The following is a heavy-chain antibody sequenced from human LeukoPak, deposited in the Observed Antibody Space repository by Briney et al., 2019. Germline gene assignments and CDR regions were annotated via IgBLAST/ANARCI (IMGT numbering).Heavy chain of an antibody. J-gene: IGHJ4*02. D-gene: IGHD5-18*01. Sequence: GGSLRLSCAASGFTVSSNYMNWVRQAPGKGLEWVAVIWYDGSNKYYADSVKGRFTISRDNSKNTLYLQMNSLRAEDTAVYYCARDHQDTAMVQDYWGQGTLVTVSS. CDR1: GFTVSSNY. V-gene: IGHV3-33*08. CDR3: ARDHQDTAMVQDY. CDR2: IWYDGSNK.